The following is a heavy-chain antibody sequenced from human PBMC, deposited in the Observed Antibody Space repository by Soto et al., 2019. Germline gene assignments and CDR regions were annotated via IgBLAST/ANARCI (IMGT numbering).Heavy chain of an antibody. Sequence: ASVKVSCKASGYTFTSYGISWVRQAPGQGLEWMGWISAYNGNTNYAQKLQGRVTMTTDTSTSTAYLELRSLRSDATAVYYCATQGAIVVVPAAFAAFDIWGQGTMVTDS. CDR2: ISAYNGNT. J-gene: IGHJ3*02. CDR3: ATQGAIVVVPAAFAAFDI. CDR1: GYTFTSYG. D-gene: IGHD2-2*01. V-gene: IGHV1-18*01.